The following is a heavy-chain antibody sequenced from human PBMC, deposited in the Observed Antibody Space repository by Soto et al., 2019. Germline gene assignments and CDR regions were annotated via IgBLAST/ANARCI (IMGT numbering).Heavy chain of an antibody. CDR3: AKDQGSSWYEIDY. J-gene: IGHJ4*02. Sequence: EVQLLESGGGLVQPGGSLRLSCAASGFTFSNYAVTWVRQAPGKGLEWVSTISGSGGSTYYTVSVKGRFTISRDNSKNTVYLQMNSLRAEDTAVYYCAKDQGSSWYEIDYWGQGTLVTVSS. CDR2: ISGSGGST. V-gene: IGHV3-23*01. D-gene: IGHD6-13*01. CDR1: GFTFSNYA.